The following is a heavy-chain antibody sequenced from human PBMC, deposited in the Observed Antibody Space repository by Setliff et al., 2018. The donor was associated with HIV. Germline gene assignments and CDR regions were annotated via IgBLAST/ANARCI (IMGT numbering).Heavy chain of an antibody. Sequence: SETLSLTCTVSGDSISSGSNYWSWIRQPAGKGLEWIGRIYTSGPRYNPSLENRVTISVDTSKSQFFLMLSSVTAADTAVYYCARASSDIPGVDSNYFDDWGQGTLVTVPQ. D-gene: IGHD2-2*01. V-gene: IGHV4-61*02. CDR1: GDSISSGSNY. CDR3: ARASSDIPGVDSNYFDD. CDR2: IYTSGP. J-gene: IGHJ4*02.